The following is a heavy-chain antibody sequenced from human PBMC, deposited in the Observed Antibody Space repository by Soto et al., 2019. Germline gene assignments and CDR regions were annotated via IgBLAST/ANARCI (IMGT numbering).Heavy chain of an antibody. CDR1: GYTFTGYY. Sequence: ASVKVSCKASGYTFTGYYMHWVRQAPGQGLEWMGWINPNSGGTNYAQKFQGRVTMTRDTSISTAYMELSRLRSDDTAVYYCAREVVVVVAAPYYYGMDVWGLGTTVTVSS. CDR3: AREVVVVVAAPYYYGMDV. V-gene: IGHV1-2*02. J-gene: IGHJ6*02. D-gene: IGHD2-15*01. CDR2: INPNSGGT.